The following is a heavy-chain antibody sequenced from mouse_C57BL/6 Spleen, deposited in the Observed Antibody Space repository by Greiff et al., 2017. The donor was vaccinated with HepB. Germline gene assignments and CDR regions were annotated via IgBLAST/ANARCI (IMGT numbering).Heavy chain of an antibody. CDR2: IYPGDGDT. V-gene: IGHV1-82*01. Sequence: VQLQQSGPELVKPGASVKISCKASGYAFSSSWMNWVKQRPGKGLEWIGRIYPGDGDTNYNGKFKGKATLTADKSSSTAYMQLSSLTSEDSAVYFFARELGRCYAMDYWGQGTSVTVSS. CDR3: ARELGRCYAMDY. D-gene: IGHD4-1*01. CDR1: GYAFSSSW. J-gene: IGHJ4*01.